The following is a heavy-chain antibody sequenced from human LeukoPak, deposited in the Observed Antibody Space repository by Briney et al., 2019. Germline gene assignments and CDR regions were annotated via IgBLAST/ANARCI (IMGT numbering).Heavy chain of an antibody. V-gene: IGHV4-61*02. J-gene: IGHJ5*02. D-gene: IGHD1-26*01. CDR3: ARVRGSYFRFDP. Sequence: SETLSLTCTVSGGSISSSSYYWSWIRQPAGKGLEWIGRIYTSGSTNYNPSLKSRVTISVDTSKNQFSLKLSSVTAADTAVYYCARVRGSYFRFDPWGQGTLVTVSS. CDR2: IYTSGST. CDR1: GGSISSSSYY.